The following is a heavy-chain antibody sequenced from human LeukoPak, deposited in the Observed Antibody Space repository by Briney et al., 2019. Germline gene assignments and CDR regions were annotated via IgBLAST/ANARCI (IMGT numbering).Heavy chain of an antibody. CDR3: ARDLPYSGSYYYYYYMDV. Sequence: PGGSLRLSCAASGFTFDDYGMSWVRQAPGKGLEWVSGINWNGGSTGYADSVKGQFTISRDNAKNSLYLQMNSLRAEDTALYYCARDLPYSGSYYYYYYMDVWGKGTTVTVSS. D-gene: IGHD1-26*01. J-gene: IGHJ6*03. CDR1: GFTFDDYG. CDR2: INWNGGST. V-gene: IGHV3-20*04.